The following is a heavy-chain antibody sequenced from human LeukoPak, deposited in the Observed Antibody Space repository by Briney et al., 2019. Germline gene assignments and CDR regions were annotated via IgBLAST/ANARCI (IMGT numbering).Heavy chain of an antibody. D-gene: IGHD3-22*01. CDR3: ARDQRDSSGYYYGGGDY. Sequence: SETLSLTCAVYGGSFSGYYWSWIRQPPGKGLEWIGEINHSGSTNYNPSLKSRVTISVDTSKNQFSLKLSSVTAADTAVYYCARDQRDSSGYYYGGGDYWGQGTLVTVSS. CDR2: INHSGST. V-gene: IGHV4-34*01. CDR1: GGSFSGYY. J-gene: IGHJ4*02.